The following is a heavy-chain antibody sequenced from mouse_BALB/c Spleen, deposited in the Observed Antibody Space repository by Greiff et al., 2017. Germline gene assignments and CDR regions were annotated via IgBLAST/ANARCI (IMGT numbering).Heavy chain of an antibody. Sequence: EVLLVESGGGLVKPGGSLKLSCAASGFTFSSYAMSWVRQTPEKRLEWVASISSGGSTYYPDSMKGRFTISRDNARNILYLQMSSLRSEDTAMYYCARGYGCAMDYWGQGTTVTVSS. V-gene: IGHV5-6-5*01. CDR3: ARGYGCAMDY. J-gene: IGHJ4*01. D-gene: IGHD1-2*01. CDR2: ISSGGST. CDR1: GFTFSSYA.